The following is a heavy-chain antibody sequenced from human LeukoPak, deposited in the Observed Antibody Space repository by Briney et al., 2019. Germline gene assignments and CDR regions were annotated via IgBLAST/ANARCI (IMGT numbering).Heavy chain of an antibody. J-gene: IGHJ4*02. D-gene: IGHD5/OR15-5a*01. CDR1: GFSFSNYW. CDR3: ARSVSGVWLFDY. Sequence: GGSLRLSCTASGFSFSNYWMSWVRQAPGKGLEWVASIKQDESEKYYVDSVKGRFTISRDNAKNSLYLQMSDLRAEDTAVYFCARSVSGVWLFDYWGRGTLVTVSS. CDR2: IKQDESEK. V-gene: IGHV3-7*01.